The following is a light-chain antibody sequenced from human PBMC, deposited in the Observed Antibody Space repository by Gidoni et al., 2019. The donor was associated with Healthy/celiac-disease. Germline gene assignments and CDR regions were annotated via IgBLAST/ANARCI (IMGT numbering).Light chain of an antibody. Sequence: CRASQSVSSSYLAWYQQKPGQAPRLLIYGASSRATGIPDRFSGSGSGTDFTHTISRLEPEDCAVYYCQQYGSSRTFGQGTKVEIK. V-gene: IGKV3-20*01. CDR1: QSVSSSY. CDR3: QQYGSSRT. J-gene: IGKJ1*01. CDR2: GAS.